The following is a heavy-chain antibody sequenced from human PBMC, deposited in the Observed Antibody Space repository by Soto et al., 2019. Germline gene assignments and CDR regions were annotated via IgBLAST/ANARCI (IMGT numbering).Heavy chain of an antibody. Sequence: QVQLVQSGAEVKKPGSSVKVSCKASGGTFSSYTISWVRQAPGQGLEWMGRIIPILGIANYAQKYQGRVTITADKSTSTAYMELSSLRSEDTAVYYCARDTRDYVGAFDIWGQGTMVTVSS. J-gene: IGHJ3*02. CDR2: IIPILGIA. V-gene: IGHV1-69*08. CDR3: ARDTRDYVGAFDI. D-gene: IGHD4-17*01. CDR1: GGTFSSYT.